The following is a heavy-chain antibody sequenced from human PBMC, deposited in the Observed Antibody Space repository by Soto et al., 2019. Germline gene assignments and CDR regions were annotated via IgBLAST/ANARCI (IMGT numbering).Heavy chain of an antibody. CDR2: INHSGST. V-gene: IGHV4-34*01. Sequence: SETLSLTCAVYGGSFSGYYWSWIRQPPGKGLEWIGEINHSGSTNYNPSLKSRVTISVDTSKNQFSLKLSSVTAADTAVYYCARSGVWGSYRRLDYWGQGTLVTVSS. CDR1: GGSFSGYY. J-gene: IGHJ4*02. CDR3: ARSGVWGSYRRLDY. D-gene: IGHD3-16*02.